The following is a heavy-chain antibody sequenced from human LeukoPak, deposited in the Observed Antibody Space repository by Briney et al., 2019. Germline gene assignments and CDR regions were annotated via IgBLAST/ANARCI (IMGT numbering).Heavy chain of an antibody. CDR2: ISNSGLYI. V-gene: IGHV3-21*01. J-gene: IGHJ4*02. D-gene: IGHD2-15*01. Sequence: GGSLRLSCAASGFTFSSYTNNWVRQAPGKGLEWVSSISNSGLYIYYADSLKGRFTISRDNAKNSVSLQINSLRADDTAVYYCGRVSDYCTGGSCYSDYWGQGTLVTVSS. CDR1: GFTFSSYT. CDR3: GRVSDYCTGGSCYSDY.